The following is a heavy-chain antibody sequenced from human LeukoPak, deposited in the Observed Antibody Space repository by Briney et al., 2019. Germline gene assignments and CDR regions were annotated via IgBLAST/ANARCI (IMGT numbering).Heavy chain of an antibody. J-gene: IGHJ4*02. CDR3: AKAAATGSGYYFEY. Sequence: GGSLRLSCTASGFTFINYAMSWVRQAPGKGLEWVSTITGSGGNAYYADSVKGRFTIPRDNSKSTLYLQMNSLRPEDAAVYYCAKAAATGSGYYFEYWGQGALVTVSS. CDR1: GFTFINYA. CDR2: ITGSGGNA. D-gene: IGHD6-13*01. V-gene: IGHV3-23*01.